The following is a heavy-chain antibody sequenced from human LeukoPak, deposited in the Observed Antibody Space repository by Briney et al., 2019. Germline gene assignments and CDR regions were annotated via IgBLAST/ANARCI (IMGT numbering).Heavy chain of an antibody. J-gene: IGHJ4*02. CDR1: GFTFSSYE. V-gene: IGHV3-48*03. Sequence: TGGSLRLSCAASGFTFSSYEMNWVRQAPGKGLEWVSYISSSGSTMYYADSVKGRFTISRDNAKNSLYLQMNSLRAEDTAVYYCARTGNYGDYVGYWGQGTLVTVSS. CDR2: ISSSGSTM. CDR3: ARTGNYGDYVGY. D-gene: IGHD4-17*01.